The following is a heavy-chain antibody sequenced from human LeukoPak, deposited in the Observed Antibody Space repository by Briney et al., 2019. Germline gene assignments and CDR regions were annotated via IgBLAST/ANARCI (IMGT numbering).Heavy chain of an antibody. CDR2: IYSHGST. CDR1: GGSIRSWY. D-gene: IGHD6-13*01. V-gene: IGHV4-4*07. Sequence: KPSETLSLTCSVWGGSIRSWYWSWIRQPAGKGLEGVGRIYSHGSTNYNPSLKRRVTMSVDTSKNQFSLRLRSVTAADTAVYYCARQIASAGTAGFDFWGQGALVTVSS. J-gene: IGHJ4*02. CDR3: ARQIASAGTAGFDF.